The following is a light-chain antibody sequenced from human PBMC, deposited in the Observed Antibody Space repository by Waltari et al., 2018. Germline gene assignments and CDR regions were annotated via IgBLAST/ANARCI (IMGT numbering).Light chain of an antibody. J-gene: IGLJ2*01. CDR1: TGDLGASNS. CDR2: DVT. Sequence: QSALTQPRSVSGSPGQSVTISCTGTTGDLGASNSVSWYQQHPGKAPKLMIYDVTKRPSGVPYRFSGSKSGNTASLTISGLQAGDEADYYCCSYAGSYIYVIFGGGTKLTVL. CDR3: CSYAGSYIYVI. V-gene: IGLV2-11*01.